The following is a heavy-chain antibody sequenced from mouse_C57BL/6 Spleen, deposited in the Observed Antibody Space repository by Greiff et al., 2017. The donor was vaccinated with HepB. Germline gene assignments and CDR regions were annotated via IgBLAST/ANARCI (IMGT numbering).Heavy chain of an antibody. CDR1: GYTFTDYT. D-gene: IGHD1-1*01. Sequence: QVQLHQSDAEMAKPGASVTISCKVSGYTFTDYTIHWMKPRPDQGLDRIGYIYPRDCSTKYNEKFKGTATLTPDKSSSTAYMQLNSLTSEDSAVYFCARSGYYGISPWFADWGQGTLVTVSA. CDR2: IYPRDCST. V-gene: IGHV1-78*01. CDR3: ARSGYYGISPWFAD. J-gene: IGHJ3*01.